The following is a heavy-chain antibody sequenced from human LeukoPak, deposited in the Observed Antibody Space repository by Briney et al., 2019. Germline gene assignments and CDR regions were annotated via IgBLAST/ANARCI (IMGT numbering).Heavy chain of an antibody. CDR1: GGTFSSYA. J-gene: IGHJ6*02. CDR3: ARGKYYYDSSGYGLYYYYYGMDV. V-gene: IGHV1-69*13. D-gene: IGHD3-22*01. Sequence: SVKVSCKASGGTFSSYAISWVRQAPGQGLEWMGGIIPIFGTANYAQKFQGRVTITADESTSTAYMELSSLRSEDTAVYYCARGKYYYDSSGYGLYYYYYGMDVWGQGTTVTISS. CDR2: IIPIFGTA.